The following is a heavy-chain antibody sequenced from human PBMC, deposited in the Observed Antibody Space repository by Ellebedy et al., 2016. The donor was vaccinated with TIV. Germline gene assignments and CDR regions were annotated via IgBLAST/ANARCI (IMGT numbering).Heavy chain of an antibody. J-gene: IGHJ6*02. Sequence: PGGSLRLSCAASGLTFSSHAMSWVRQTPGKGLEWVSSISGSGGNTYYADSVKGRFTISRDNSKDTLYLQVNSLRAEDTAVDYCAREVLGGQGDMDVWGQGTAVTVSS. CDR2: ISGSGGNT. D-gene: IGHD4/OR15-4a*01. V-gene: IGHV3-23*01. CDR3: AREVLGGQGDMDV. CDR1: GLTFSSHA.